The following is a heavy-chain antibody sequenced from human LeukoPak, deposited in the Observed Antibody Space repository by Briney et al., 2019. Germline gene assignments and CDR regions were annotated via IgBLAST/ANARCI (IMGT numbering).Heavy chain of an antibody. V-gene: IGHV3-23*01. Sequence: PGGSLRLSCAASGFAFSSYAMIWVRQPPGKGLEWVSTISDSGGNTYYAGSVKGRFTISRDNSKNTLYLQMNSLRAEDTAVYYCTKDKGGTVWYSDLWGRGTLVTVSS. D-gene: IGHD3-16*02. CDR3: TKDKGGTVWYSDL. CDR2: ISDSGGNT. J-gene: IGHJ2*01. CDR1: GFAFSSYA.